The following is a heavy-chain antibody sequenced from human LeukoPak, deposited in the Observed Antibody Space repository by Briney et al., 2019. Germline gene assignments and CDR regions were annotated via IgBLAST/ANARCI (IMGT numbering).Heavy chain of an antibody. CDR1: GFTFNSYA. J-gene: IGHJ6*02. V-gene: IGHV3-23*01. D-gene: IGHD6-19*01. Sequence: GGSLRLSCAASGFTFNSYAMNWVRQAPGKGLEWVSAISGSGGSTYYADSVKGRFTISRDNSKNTLYLQMNSLRAEDTAVYYCAKSSSRLYYYYGMGVWGQGTTVTVSS. CDR3: AKSSSRLYYYYGMGV. CDR2: ISGSGGST.